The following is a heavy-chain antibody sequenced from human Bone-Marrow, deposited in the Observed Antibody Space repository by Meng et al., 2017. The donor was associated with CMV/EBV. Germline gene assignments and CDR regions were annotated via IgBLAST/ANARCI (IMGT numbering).Heavy chain of an antibody. CDR3: ARAIVGYCSSTSCYIEAFDI. CDR2: IYYSGST. J-gene: IGHJ3*02. CDR1: GGSISSSSYY. Sequence: SETLSLTCTVSGGSISSSSYYWGWIRQPPGKGLEWIGYIYYSGSTNYNPSLKSRVTISVDTSKNQFSLKLSSVTAADTAVYYCARAIVGYCSSTSCYIEAFDIWGQGTMVTVSS. V-gene: IGHV4-61*05. D-gene: IGHD2-2*02.